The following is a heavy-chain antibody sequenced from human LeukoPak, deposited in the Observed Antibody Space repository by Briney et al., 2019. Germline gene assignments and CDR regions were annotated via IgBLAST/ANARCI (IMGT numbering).Heavy chain of an antibody. D-gene: IGHD6-6*01. CDR1: GGTFSSYA. V-gene: IGHV1-69*04. Sequence: SVKVSCKASGGTFSSYAISWVRQAPGHGLEWMGRIIPIFGIANYAQKFQGRVTITADKSTSTAYMELSSLRSEDTAVYYCARGQKEYSSSSATQRFDPWGQGTLVTVSS. CDR2: IIPIFGIA. J-gene: IGHJ5*02. CDR3: ARGQKEYSSSSATQRFDP.